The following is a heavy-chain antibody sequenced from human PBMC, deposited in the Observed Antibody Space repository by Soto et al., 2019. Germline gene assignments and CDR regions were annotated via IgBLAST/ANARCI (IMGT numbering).Heavy chain of an antibody. D-gene: IGHD2-2*01. CDR3: AKGQHCSTTSCYFYCYSMDV. CDR1: GFIFNTYG. CDR2: ISYDGSNT. Sequence: QVQLVESGGGVVQPGRSLRLSCAASGFIFNTYGMHWVRQAPGKGLAWVACISYDGSNTYYAGSVKGRLTISRDNSKNTLYMHMNSLRAEDTAVYYCAKGQHCSTTSCYFYCYSMDVWGKGTKVAVSS. V-gene: IGHV3-30*18. J-gene: IGHJ6*04.